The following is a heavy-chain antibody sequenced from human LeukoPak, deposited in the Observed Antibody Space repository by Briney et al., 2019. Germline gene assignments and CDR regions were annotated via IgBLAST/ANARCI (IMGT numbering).Heavy chain of an antibody. D-gene: IGHD6-13*01. Sequence: PSETLSLTCTVSGVSISSYYWSWIRQPPGKELEWMGYIYYSGSTNYNPSLKSRVTISVDTSNNQFSLKLSSVAAADTAVYYCARARTTSIAAGGTIVYCGQRTLLTVSS. CDR3: ARARTTSIAAGGTIVY. CDR1: GVSISSYY. J-gene: IGHJ4*02. V-gene: IGHV4-59*01. CDR2: IYYSGST.